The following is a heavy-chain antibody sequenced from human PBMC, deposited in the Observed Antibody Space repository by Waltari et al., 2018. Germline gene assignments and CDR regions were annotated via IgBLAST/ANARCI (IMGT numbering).Heavy chain of an antibody. J-gene: IGHJ4*02. D-gene: IGHD6-13*01. Sequence: QVQLVQSGAEVTKPGASVKAPCKAPGYTSTGNYMHRVRQAPGQGLEWMGRINLNTGNPHYEQKFQGRVTMTRDTSISTAYMDLSRLGSDDTAVYYCARHEPAAGEVLDYWGQGTLVTVSS. CDR3: ARHEPAAGEVLDY. CDR2: INLNTGNP. CDR1: GYTSTGNY. V-gene: IGHV1-2*06.